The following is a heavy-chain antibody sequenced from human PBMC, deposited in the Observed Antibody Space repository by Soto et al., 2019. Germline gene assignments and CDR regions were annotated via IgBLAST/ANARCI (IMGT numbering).Heavy chain of an antibody. V-gene: IGHV3-30-3*01. CDR3: PREGHGDWFDP. J-gene: IGHJ5*02. CDR2: ISDDGTNK. CDR1: GFTFSTYA. D-gene: IGHD3-10*01. Sequence: QVHLVESGGGVVQPGRSLRLSCAASGFTFSTYAMHWVRQAPGKGLEGVATISDDGTNKYYADSVKGRFTISRDNSKDTLYLQMNSLRAEDTAVYYCPREGHGDWFDPWGQGTLVTVSS.